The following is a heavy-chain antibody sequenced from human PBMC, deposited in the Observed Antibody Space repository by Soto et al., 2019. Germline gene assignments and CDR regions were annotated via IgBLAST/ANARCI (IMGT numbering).Heavy chain of an antibody. V-gene: IGHV1-3*01. Sequence: ASVKVSCKASGYTFTSYAMHWVRRAPGQRLEWMGWINAGNGNTKYSQKFQGRVTITRDTSASTAYMELSSLRSEDTAVYYCARGLDTVTTSLDYWGQGTLVTVSS. CDR3: ARGLDTVTTSLDY. CDR1: GYTFTSYA. D-gene: IGHD4-4*01. CDR2: INAGNGNT. J-gene: IGHJ4*02.